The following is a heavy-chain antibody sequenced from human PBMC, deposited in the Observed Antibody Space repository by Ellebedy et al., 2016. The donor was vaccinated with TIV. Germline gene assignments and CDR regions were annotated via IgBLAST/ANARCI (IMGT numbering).Heavy chain of an antibody. D-gene: IGHD6-13*01. V-gene: IGHV1-2*06. Sequence: AASVKVSCKASGYTFSGYYIHWVRQAPGQGLEWVGRIKPDSGDTKYAQEFQGRVAMTTDTSISTAYMELSRLQSDDTAIYFCATEAAGDPDWDFDLWGRGTLVTVSS. CDR3: ATEAAGDPDWDFDL. CDR1: GYTFSGYY. J-gene: IGHJ2*01. CDR2: IKPDSGDT.